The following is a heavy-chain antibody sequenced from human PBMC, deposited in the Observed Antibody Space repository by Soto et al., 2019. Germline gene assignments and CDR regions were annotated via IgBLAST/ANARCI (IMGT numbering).Heavy chain of an antibody. CDR3: ARDFSVAAAGTLDY. J-gene: IGHJ4*02. CDR1: GYTFTSYA. CDR2: INAGNGNT. V-gene: IGHV1-3*01. D-gene: IGHD6-13*01. Sequence: ASVKVSCKASGYTFTSYAMHWVRQAPGQRLEWMGWINAGNGNTKYSQKFQGRVTITRDTSASTAYMELSSLRSEDTAVYYCARDFSVAAAGTLDYWGQGTLVTVSS.